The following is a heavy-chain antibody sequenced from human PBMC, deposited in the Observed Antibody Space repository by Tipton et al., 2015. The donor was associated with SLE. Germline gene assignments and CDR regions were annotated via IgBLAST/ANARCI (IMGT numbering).Heavy chain of an antibody. J-gene: IGHJ2*01. V-gene: IGHV1-2*06. D-gene: IGHD3-16*01. CDR3: GTGGDHAGDFDL. Sequence: QLVQSGPEVKKPGASVKVSCKASGYTFNHYYIYWVRQAPGQGLEWMGRINPNSGGTFYEQKFQDRVTMTRDTSINAAYMELSSLTSDDAAVYFCGTGGDHAGDFDLWGRGTLVIVSS. CDR2: INPNSGGT. CDR1: GYTFNHYY.